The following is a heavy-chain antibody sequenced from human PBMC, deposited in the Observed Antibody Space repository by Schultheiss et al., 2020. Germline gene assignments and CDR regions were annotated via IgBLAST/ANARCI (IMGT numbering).Heavy chain of an antibody. CDR3: ARDASNNYARAFDI. Sequence: ASVKVSCKASGYTFTGYYMHWVRQAPGQGLEWMGWINPNSGGTNYAQKFQGRVTMTRDTSISTAYMELSRLRSDDTAVYYCARDASNNYARAFDIWGQGTMVTVSS. V-gene: IGHV1-2*02. CDR1: GYTFTGYY. D-gene: IGHD5-24*01. J-gene: IGHJ3*02. CDR2: INPNSGGT.